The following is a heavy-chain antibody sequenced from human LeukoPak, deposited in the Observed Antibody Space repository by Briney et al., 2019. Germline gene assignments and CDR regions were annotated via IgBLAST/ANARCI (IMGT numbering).Heavy chain of an antibody. D-gene: IGHD5-12*01. Sequence: GGSLRPSCAASGFTFSSYSMNWVRQAPGKGLEWVSSISSSSSYIYYADSVKGRFTISRDNAKNTLYLQMNSLRAEDTAVYYCARAEWLRSGSDYWGQGTLVTVSS. CDR2: ISSSSSYI. V-gene: IGHV3-21*01. CDR1: GFTFSSYS. J-gene: IGHJ4*02. CDR3: ARAEWLRSGSDY.